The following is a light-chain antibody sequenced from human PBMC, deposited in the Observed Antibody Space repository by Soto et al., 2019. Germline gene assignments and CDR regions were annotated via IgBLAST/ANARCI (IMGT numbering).Light chain of an antibody. J-gene: IGLJ1*01. CDR2: SNN. Sequence: QAVVTQPPSASGTPGQRVTISCSGSSSNIGSNTVNWYQQLPGTAPQLLIYSNNQRPSGFPDRFSGSKSGTSASLAISGLKSEDEADYYCAAWDDSLNGYVFGTGTKVTVL. CDR3: AAWDDSLNGYV. V-gene: IGLV1-44*01. CDR1: SSNIGSNT.